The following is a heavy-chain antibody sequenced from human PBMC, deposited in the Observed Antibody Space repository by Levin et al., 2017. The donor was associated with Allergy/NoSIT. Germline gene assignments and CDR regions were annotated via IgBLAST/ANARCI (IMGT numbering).Heavy chain of an antibody. V-gene: IGHV4-59*08. Sequence: SETLSLTCTVSGGSISSYYWSWIRQPPGKGLEWIGYIYYSGSTNYNPSLKSRVTISVDTSKNQFSLKLSSVTAADTAVYYCARLRRSPGGYFDYWGQGTLVTVSS. CDR2: IYYSGST. CDR1: GGSISSYY. CDR3: ARLRRSPGGYFDY. J-gene: IGHJ4*02. D-gene: IGHD3-16*01.